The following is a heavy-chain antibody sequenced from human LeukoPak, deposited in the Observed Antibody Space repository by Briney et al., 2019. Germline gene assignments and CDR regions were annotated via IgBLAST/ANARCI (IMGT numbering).Heavy chain of an antibody. J-gene: IGHJ6*03. V-gene: IGHV4-59*01. D-gene: IGHD2/OR15-2a*01. CDR1: GGSISSYY. Sequence: PSETLSLTCTVSGGSISSYYWSWIRQPPGKGLEWIGYIYYSGSTNYNPSLKSRVTISVDTSKNQFPLKLSSVTAADTAVYYCARDPYFPYYMDVWGKGTTVTVSS. CDR2: IYYSGST. CDR3: ARDPYFPYYMDV.